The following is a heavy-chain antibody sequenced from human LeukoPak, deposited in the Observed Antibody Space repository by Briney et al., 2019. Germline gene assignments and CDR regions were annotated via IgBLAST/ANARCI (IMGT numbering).Heavy chain of an antibody. D-gene: IGHD3-10*01. Sequence: SETLSLTCSVSGGSISSYYWSWIRQPAGKGLEWIGRIYASGSTNYNPSLKSRVTMSVGTSKNEFSLKLSAVTAADTAVYFCASGHYGFFDYWGQGTLVTVSS. CDR2: IYASGST. CDR3: ASGHYGFFDY. CDR1: GGSISSYY. J-gene: IGHJ4*02. V-gene: IGHV4-4*07.